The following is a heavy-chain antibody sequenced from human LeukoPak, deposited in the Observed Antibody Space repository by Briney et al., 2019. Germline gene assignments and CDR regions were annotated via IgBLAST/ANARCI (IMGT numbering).Heavy chain of an antibody. CDR2: IKQDGSEK. CDR1: RITFTYW. Sequence: GGSLRLSCAASRITFTYWMSWVRQAPGKGLEWVANIKQDGSEKYYVDSVKGRFTISRDNAKKSLFLQMNSLGAQDTAVYYCASSFSDDFWSGHFWGQGTLVTVSS. J-gene: IGHJ4*02. V-gene: IGHV3-7*01. CDR3: ASSFSDDFWSGHF. D-gene: IGHD3-3*01.